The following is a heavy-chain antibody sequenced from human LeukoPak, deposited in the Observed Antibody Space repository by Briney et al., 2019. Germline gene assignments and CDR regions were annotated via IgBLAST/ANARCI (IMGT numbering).Heavy chain of an antibody. Sequence: GGSLRLSCAASGFTFSSYWMSWVRQAPGKGLEWVANIKQDGSEKYYVDSVKGRFTISRDNAKNSLYLQMNSLRAEDTAVYYCARDPGSGWNDAFDIWGQGTMVTVSS. CDR1: GFTFSSYW. J-gene: IGHJ3*02. V-gene: IGHV3-7*01. D-gene: IGHD6-19*01. CDR2: IKQDGSEK. CDR3: ARDPGSGWNDAFDI.